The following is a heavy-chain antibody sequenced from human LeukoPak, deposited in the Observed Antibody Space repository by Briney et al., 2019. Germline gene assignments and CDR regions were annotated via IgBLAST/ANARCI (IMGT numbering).Heavy chain of an antibody. CDR2: IYYTGIT. CDR1: GGSITSNTYY. CDR3: ATSQGTYTSDVAFDS. V-gene: IGHV4-39*01. D-gene: IGHD1-1*01. J-gene: IGHJ3*02. Sequence: KSSETLSLTCTVSGGSITSNTYYWGWVRQPPGKGLEWIAFIYYTGITYYNPSLKSRVTLSEDTSKNQLSLKLRSVTAADTAVYYCATSQGTYTSDVAFDSWGHGPMVIVSS.